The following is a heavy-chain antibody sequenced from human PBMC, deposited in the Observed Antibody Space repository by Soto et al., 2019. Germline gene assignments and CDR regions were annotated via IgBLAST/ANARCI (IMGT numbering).Heavy chain of an antibody. CDR3: ARADSSSSNYYYGMDV. J-gene: IGHJ6*02. D-gene: IGHD6-6*01. CDR1: GGTFSSYA. Sequence: ASVKVSCKASGGTFSSYAISWVRQAPGQGLEWMGGIIPIFGTANYAQKFQGRVTITADESTSTAYMELSSLRSEDTAVYYCARADSSSSNYYYGMDVWGQGTTVTVSS. CDR2: IIPIFGTA. V-gene: IGHV1-69*13.